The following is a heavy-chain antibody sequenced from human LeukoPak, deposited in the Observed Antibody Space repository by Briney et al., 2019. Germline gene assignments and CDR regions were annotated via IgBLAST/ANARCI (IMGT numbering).Heavy chain of an antibody. Sequence: PSETLSLTCTVSGGSISSGASDWGWIRQHPKRGLEWVGYINHSGSTYYNPSLGSRVTMSVDTSKNQFSLKLSSVTAADTAVYYCARDLTTLDYWGQGTLVTVSS. CDR2: INHSGST. J-gene: IGHJ4*02. V-gene: IGHV4-31*03. CDR3: ARDLTTLDY. CDR1: GGSISSGASD. D-gene: IGHD4-11*01.